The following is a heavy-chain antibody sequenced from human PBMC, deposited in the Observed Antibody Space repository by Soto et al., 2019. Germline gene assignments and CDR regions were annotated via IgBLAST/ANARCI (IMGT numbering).Heavy chain of an antibody. D-gene: IGHD5-12*01. CDR2: ISYDGSDK. CDR3: AKAMEWLQSAYYYYGMDV. CDR1: GFTFSSYA. Sequence: PGGSLRLSCAASGFTFSSYAIHWVRQAPGKGLEWVAVISYDGSDKYYADSVKGRFTISRDNSKNTLYLQMNSLRAEDTAMYYCAKAMEWLQSAYYYYGMDVWGQGTTVTVSS. V-gene: IGHV3-30*18. J-gene: IGHJ6*02.